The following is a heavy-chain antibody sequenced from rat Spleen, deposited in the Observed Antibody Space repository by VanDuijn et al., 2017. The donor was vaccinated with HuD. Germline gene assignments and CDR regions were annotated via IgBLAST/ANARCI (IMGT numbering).Heavy chain of an antibody. CDR1: GFSLTSYS. J-gene: IGHJ2*01. V-gene: IGHV2-16*01. CDR3: ASQYYYDGYYRDY. D-gene: IGHD1-12*03. Sequence: QVQLKESGPGLVQPSQTLSLTCTVSGFSLTSYSVSWVRQPSGKGPEWMGRMWYDGDTAYNSVLKSRLSISRDTSKSQVFLKVNNLQTEDTAMYFCASQYYYDGYYRDYWGQGVMVTVSS. CDR2: MWYDGDT.